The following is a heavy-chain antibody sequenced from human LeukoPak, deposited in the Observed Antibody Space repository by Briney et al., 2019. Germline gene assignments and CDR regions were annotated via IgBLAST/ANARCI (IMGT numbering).Heavy chain of an antibody. J-gene: IGHJ6*03. D-gene: IGHD1-26*01. CDR1: GDSISIGTYY. CDR2: IYSSGST. V-gene: IGHV4-61*02. Sequence: PSETLSLTCTVSGDSISIGTYYWTWIRQPAGKGLEWIGRIYSSGSTNYNPSLKSRVTISVDTSKNQFSLKLSSVTAADTAVYYCGRSRSESSTLYYYYYYMDVWGKGTTVTVSS. CDR3: GRSRSESSTLYYYYYYMDV.